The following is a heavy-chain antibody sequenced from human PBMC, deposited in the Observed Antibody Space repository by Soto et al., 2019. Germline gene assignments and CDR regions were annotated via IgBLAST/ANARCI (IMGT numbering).Heavy chain of an antibody. CDR3: ASETEADAFDI. J-gene: IGHJ3*02. CDR2: IYHSGSA. CDR1: SGPIASGDSS. V-gene: IGHV4-30-2*01. Sequence: QLQLQESGSRLVKPSQTLSLTCAVSSGPIASGDSSWSWIRQPPGKGLEWIGFIYHSGSASYNPSLKSRVTMSVDMSKNQFSLTLNSVTAAATAVYYCASETEADAFDIWGQGTMVAVSS.